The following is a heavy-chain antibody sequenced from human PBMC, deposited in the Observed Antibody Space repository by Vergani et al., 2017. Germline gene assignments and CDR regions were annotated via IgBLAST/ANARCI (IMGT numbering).Heavy chain of an antibody. D-gene: IGHD3-16*01. Sequence: QVQLVESGGGVVQPGRSLRLSCAASGFTFSSYGMHWVRQAPGKGLEWVAVISYDGSNKYYADSVKGRFTISRDNSKNTLYLQMNSLRAEDTAVYYCAKHFRGWGIDYWGQGTQVIVSS. CDR1: GFTFSSYG. V-gene: IGHV3-30*18. J-gene: IGHJ4*02. CDR3: AKHFRGWGIDY. CDR2: ISYDGSNK.